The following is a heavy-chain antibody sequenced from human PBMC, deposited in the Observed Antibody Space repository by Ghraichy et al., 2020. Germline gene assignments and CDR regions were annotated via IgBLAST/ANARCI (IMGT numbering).Heavy chain of an antibody. Sequence: GESLNISCAASGFTYDDYSMTWVRQGPGKGLEWVSGIDWNGGSTGYADSVKGRFTISRDNAKNFLYLQMNSLRAEDTALYYCARGNYRNFYYGVDVWGQGTTVTVSS. V-gene: IGHV3-20*04. CDR1: GFTYDDYS. J-gene: IGHJ6*02. CDR3: ARGNYRNFYYGVDV. D-gene: IGHD1-7*01. CDR2: IDWNGGST.